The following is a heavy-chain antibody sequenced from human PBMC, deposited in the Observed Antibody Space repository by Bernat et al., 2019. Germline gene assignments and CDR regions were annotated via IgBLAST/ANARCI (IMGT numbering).Heavy chain of an antibody. CDR1: GFTFSSYS. D-gene: IGHD2-15*01. V-gene: IGHV3-48*01. Sequence: EVQLVESGGGLVQPGGSLRLSCAASGFTFSSYSMNWVRQAPGKGLEWVSYISSSSSTIYYADYVKGRFTISRDNAKNSLYLQMNSLRAEDTAVYYCARDSCSGGSCPIYYYGMDVWGQGTTVTVSS. CDR3: ARDSCSGGSCPIYYYGMDV. CDR2: ISSSSSTI. J-gene: IGHJ6*02.